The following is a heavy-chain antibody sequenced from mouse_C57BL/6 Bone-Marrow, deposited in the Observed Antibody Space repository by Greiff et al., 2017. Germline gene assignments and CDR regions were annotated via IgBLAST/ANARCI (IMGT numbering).Heavy chain of an antibody. CDR2: IHPNSGST. J-gene: IGHJ3*01. CDR3: AGYSTFAY. CDR1: GYTFTSYW. Sequence: QVQLQQPGAELVKPGASVKLSCKASGYTFTSYWMPWVQQSPGQGLEWIGRIHPNSGSTNYTEKFKSKATLTVDKSSSTAYMQLSSLPSEDSAVYYCAGYSTFAYWGQGTLVTVSA. V-gene: IGHV1-64*01. D-gene: IGHD2-5*01.